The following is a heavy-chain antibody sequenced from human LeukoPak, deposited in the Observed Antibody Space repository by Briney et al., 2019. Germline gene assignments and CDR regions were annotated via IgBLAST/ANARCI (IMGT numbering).Heavy chain of an antibody. CDR2: IYTSGST. CDR1: GGSISSGSYY. CDR3: ARVSVYYYDSSGYQDAFDI. Sequence: SETLSLTCTVSGGSISSGSYYWSWIRQPAGKGLEWIGRIYTSGSTNYNPSLKSRVTISVDTSKNQFSLKLSSVTAADTAVYYCARVSVYYYDSSGYQDAFDIWGQGTMVTVSS. D-gene: IGHD3-22*01. V-gene: IGHV4-61*02. J-gene: IGHJ3*02.